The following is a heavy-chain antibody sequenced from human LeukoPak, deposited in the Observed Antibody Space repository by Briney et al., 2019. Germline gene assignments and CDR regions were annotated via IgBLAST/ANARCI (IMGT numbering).Heavy chain of an antibody. J-gene: IGHJ4*02. Sequence: SETLSLTCTVSGGSISSSSYYWGWIRQPPGKGLEWIGTIYYSGSSHYNPSLKSRLTISVDTSKNQFSLKLTSVTAADTAVYYCARQRGHWQYWGQGTLVTVSS. CDR1: GGSISSSSYY. CDR3: ARQRGHWQY. D-gene: IGHD3-10*01. V-gene: IGHV4-39*01. CDR2: IYYSGSS.